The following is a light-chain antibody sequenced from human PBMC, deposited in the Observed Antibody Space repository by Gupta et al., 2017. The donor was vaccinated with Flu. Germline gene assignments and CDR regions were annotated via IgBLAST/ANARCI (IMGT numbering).Light chain of an antibody. V-gene: IGLV1-40*01. Sequence: QSVLTQPPSVSGAPGQRVTISCTGSSSNIGAGFDVHWYQHLPGTAPKLLIYANSNRPTVVPDRFSGSKSGTSASLAITGLQAEDEADYYCQSYDSSLSGSVFGTGTKVTVL. CDR3: QSYDSSLSGSV. J-gene: IGLJ1*01. CDR1: SSNIGAGFD. CDR2: ANS.